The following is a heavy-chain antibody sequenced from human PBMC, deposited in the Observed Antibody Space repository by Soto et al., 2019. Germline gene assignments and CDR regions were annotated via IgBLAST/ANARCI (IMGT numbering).Heavy chain of an antibody. V-gene: IGHV3-30-3*01. Sequence: PGGSLRLSCAASGFTFSSYAIHWVRQAPGKGLEWVAVISYDGSNKYYADSVKGRFTISRDNSKNTLYLQMNSLRAEDTAVYYCARDLVGATGPRTYYYYGMDVWGQGTTVTVSS. J-gene: IGHJ6*02. D-gene: IGHD1-26*01. CDR3: ARDLVGATGPRTYYYYGMDV. CDR1: GFTFSSYA. CDR2: ISYDGSNK.